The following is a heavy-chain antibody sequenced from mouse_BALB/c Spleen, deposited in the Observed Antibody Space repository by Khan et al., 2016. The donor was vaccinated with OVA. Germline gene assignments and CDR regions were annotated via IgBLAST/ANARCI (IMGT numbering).Heavy chain of an antibody. V-gene: IGHV3-2*02. CDR1: GYSITSDYA. Sequence: VQLQQSGPGLVKPSQSLSLTCTVTGYSITSDYAWNWIRQFPGNKLEWMGYISYSGSTTYNPSLKSRISITRDTSKNQSSLHLNSVTTEDTATYYCARWFTYWGQGTLVTVSA. J-gene: IGHJ3*01. CDR3: ARWFTY. CDR2: ISYSGST.